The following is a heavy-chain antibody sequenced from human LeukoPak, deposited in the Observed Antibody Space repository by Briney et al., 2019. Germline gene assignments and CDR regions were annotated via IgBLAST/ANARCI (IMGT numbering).Heavy chain of an antibody. V-gene: IGHV3-48*01. CDR2: ISTGSSTI. CDR3: ARADYGSGSYLVY. J-gene: IGHJ4*02. Sequence: GGSLRLSCAASGFTFSSYSMIWVRQAPGKGLEWVSYISTGSSTIYYADSVKGRFTISRHNSKNTLYLQMNSLRAEDTAVYYCARADYGSGSYLVYWGQGTLVTVSS. CDR1: GFTFSSYS. D-gene: IGHD3-10*01.